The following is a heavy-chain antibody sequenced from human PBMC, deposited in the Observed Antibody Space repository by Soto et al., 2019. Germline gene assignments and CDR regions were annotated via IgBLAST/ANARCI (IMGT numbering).Heavy chain of an antibody. J-gene: IGHJ5*02. CDR2: IWYDGSNK. Sequence: QVQLVESGGGVVQPGRSLRLSCAASGFTFSSYGMHWVRQAPGKGLEWVAVIWYDGSNKYYADSVKGRFTISRDNSKNTLYLQMNSLRAEDTAVYYCARNQLLSLHWFDPWGQGTLVTVSS. V-gene: IGHV3-33*01. D-gene: IGHD2-2*01. CDR3: ARNQLLSLHWFDP. CDR1: GFTFSSYG.